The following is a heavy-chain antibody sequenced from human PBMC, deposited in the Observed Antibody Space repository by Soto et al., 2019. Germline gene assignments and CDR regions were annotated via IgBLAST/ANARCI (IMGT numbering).Heavy chain of an antibody. CDR3: ARVVRPVTTAFDI. CDR2: IKQDGSEK. CDR1: GFTFSSYW. J-gene: IGHJ3*02. D-gene: IGHD4-17*01. Sequence: PGGSLRLSCAASGFTFSSYWMSWVRQAPGKGLEWVANIKQDGSEKYYVDSVKGRFTISRDNARNSLYLQMNSLRAEDTAVYYCARVVRPVTTAFDIWGQGTMVTVSS. V-gene: IGHV3-7*01.